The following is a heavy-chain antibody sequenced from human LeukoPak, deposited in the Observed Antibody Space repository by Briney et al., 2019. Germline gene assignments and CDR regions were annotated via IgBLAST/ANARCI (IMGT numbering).Heavy chain of an antibody. J-gene: IGHJ3*02. CDR1: GGSISSYY. CDR3: ARARSLDAFDI. CDR2: IYYSGST. V-gene: IGHV4-59*01. Sequence: PSETLSLTCTVSGGSISSYYWSWIRQPPGKGLEWIGYIYYSGSTNCNPSLKSRVTISVDTSKNQFYLKLSSVTAADTAVYYCARARSLDAFDIWGQGTMVTVSS.